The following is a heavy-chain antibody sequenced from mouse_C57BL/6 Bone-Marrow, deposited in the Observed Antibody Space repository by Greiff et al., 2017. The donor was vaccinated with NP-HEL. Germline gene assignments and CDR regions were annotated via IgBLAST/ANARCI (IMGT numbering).Heavy chain of an antibody. CDR2: IRNKANGYTT. CDR3: ARGPNWGFDY. J-gene: IGHJ2*01. Sequence: EVKVVESGGGLVQPGGSLSLSCAASGFTFTDYYMSWVRQPPGKALEWLGFIRNKANGYTTEYSASVKGRFTISRDNSQSILYLQMNALRAEDRATYYCARGPNWGFDYWGQGTTLTVSS. V-gene: IGHV7-3*01. D-gene: IGHD4-1*01. CDR1: GFTFTDYY.